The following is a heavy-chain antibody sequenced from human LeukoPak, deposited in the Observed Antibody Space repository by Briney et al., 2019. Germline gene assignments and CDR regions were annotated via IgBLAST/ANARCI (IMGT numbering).Heavy chain of an antibody. Sequence: SETLSLTCTVSGGSISSYYWSWIRQPTGKGLEWIGRIYTSGSTNYNPSLKSRVTMSVDTSKNQFSLKLSSVTAADTAVYYCARETTALHWASNSFDYWGQGTLVTVSS. CDR2: IYTSGST. J-gene: IGHJ4*02. D-gene: IGHD7-27*01. CDR3: ARETTALHWASNSFDY. V-gene: IGHV4-4*07. CDR1: GGSISSYY.